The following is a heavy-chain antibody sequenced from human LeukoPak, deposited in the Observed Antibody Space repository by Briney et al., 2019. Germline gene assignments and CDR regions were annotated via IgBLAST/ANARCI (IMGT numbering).Heavy chain of an antibody. V-gene: IGHV3-30*18. CDR2: ISYDGSDK. J-gene: IGHJ5*02. CDR3: AKQWSGGSALYWFDP. Sequence: PGGSLRLSCVASGFRFSSYWMSWVRQAPGKGLEWVTVISYDGSDKYYADSVKGRFTISRDNSKNTLYLQMNSLRGEDTAVYYCAKQWSGGSALYWFDPWGQGTLVTVSS. CDR1: GFRFSSYW. D-gene: IGHD2-15*01.